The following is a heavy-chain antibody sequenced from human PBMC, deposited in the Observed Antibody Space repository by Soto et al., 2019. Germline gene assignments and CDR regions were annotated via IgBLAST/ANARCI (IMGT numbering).Heavy chain of an antibody. CDR1: GITLSRFW. J-gene: IGHJ6*03. CDR3: ARDRAAPSTYYYYYYMDV. Sequence: PGGALRPSCAGSGITLSRFWVSWGRQAPGEGAWWVANIKQDGSEKYYVDSVKGRFAISRDNAKNSLYLQMNSLRAEDTAVYYCARDRAAPSTYYYYYYMDVWGKGTTVTVSS. V-gene: IGHV3-7*01. CDR2: IKQDGSEK. D-gene: IGHD2-15*01.